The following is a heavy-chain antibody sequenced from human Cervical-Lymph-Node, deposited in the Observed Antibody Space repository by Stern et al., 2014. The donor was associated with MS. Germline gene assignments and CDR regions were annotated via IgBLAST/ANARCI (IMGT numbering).Heavy chain of an antibody. CDR1: RDIFRSFG. CDR3: ARDIEINAMDV. CDR2: IIPSFGTS. D-gene: IGHD5-24*01. V-gene: IGHV1-69*01. J-gene: IGHJ6*02. Sequence: QLVQSGAEVKKPGSSVKVACKASRDIFRSFGITWVRQAPGQGLEWIGGIIPSFGTSNNAEKFEGRVAITADESTTTAYLELTSLTSEDTAVYYCARDIEINAMDVWGQGTTVIVSS.